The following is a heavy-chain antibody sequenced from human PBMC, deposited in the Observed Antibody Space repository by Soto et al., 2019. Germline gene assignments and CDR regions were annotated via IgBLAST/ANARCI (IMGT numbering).Heavy chain of an antibody. J-gene: IGHJ4*02. D-gene: IGHD3-10*01. CDR3: ANLPLYGSGFDC. Sequence: EAHLVESGGGLVQPGRSLRLSCVASGFTFDDYAIHWVRQAPGKGPEWVSGISWNGAATGYADSVKGRFTISRDNAKNSLYLQMSSLRTEDTAIYYCANLPLYGSGFDCWGQGTLVTVSS. CDR2: ISWNGAAT. CDR1: GFTFDDYA. V-gene: IGHV3-9*01.